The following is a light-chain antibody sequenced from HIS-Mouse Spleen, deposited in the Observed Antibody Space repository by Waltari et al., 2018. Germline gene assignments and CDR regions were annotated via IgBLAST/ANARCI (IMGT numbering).Light chain of an antibody. J-gene: IGLJ3*02. CDR2: DDS. Sequence: SYLLTQPPSASVAPGQTARITCGGHHKASKSPHLYQQKPGQAPVLVVYDDSDRPSGIPERFSGSNSGNTATLTISRVEAGDEADYYCQVWDSSSDHWVFGGGTKLTVL. CDR1: HKASKS. CDR3: QVWDSSSDHWV. V-gene: IGLV3-21*02.